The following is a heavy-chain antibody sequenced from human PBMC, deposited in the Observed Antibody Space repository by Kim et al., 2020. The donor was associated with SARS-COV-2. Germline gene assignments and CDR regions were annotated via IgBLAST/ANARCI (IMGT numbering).Heavy chain of an antibody. J-gene: IGHJ4*02. CDR3: ARGRGGSIDD. CDR2: K. D-gene: IGHD1-26*01. Sequence: KYYAGSVKGRFTITRDNSKSTLYLQMNSLRAEDTAVYYCARGRGGSIDDWGQGRLVTVSS. V-gene: IGHV3-30*01.